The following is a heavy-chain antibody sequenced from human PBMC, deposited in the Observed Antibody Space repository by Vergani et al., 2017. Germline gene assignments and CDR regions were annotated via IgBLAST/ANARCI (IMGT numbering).Heavy chain of an antibody. Sequence: VQLQESGGGLVKPGGSLRVSCAASGFSFSTYSINWVRQPPGKGLEWVAFVRNDGGDRYYADSVEGRFTISKDNSRNTVYLQMNSLRAEDTALYYCTKAKTMTTATTRASEYWGQGTLVTVSS. D-gene: IGHD4-11*01. CDR1: GFSFSTYS. CDR2: VRNDGGDR. J-gene: IGHJ4*02. V-gene: IGHV3-30*02. CDR3: TKAKTMTTATTRASEY.